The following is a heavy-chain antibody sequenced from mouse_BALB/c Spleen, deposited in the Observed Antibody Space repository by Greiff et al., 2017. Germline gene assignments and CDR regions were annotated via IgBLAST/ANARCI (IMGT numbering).Heavy chain of an antibody. J-gene: IGHJ4*01. CDR1: GFTFSSYT. D-gene: IGHD2-4*01. CDR2: ISNGGGST. CDR3: ARYDCGGYAMDY. Sequence: EVMVVESGGGLVQPGGSLKLSCAASGFTFSSYTMSWVRQTPEKRLEWVAYISNGGGSTYYPDTVKGRFTISRDNAKNTLYLQRSSLKSEDTAMFYCARYDCGGYAMDYWGQGTSVTVSS. V-gene: IGHV5-12-2*01.